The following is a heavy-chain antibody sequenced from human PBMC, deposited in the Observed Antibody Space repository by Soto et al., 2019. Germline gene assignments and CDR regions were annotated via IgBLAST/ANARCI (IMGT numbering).Heavy chain of an antibody. D-gene: IGHD2-2*01. CDR3: ARGLGQSWEYHLIRNWLDP. CDR1: GYTFSSYY. J-gene: IGHJ5*02. CDR2: MNPSGGST. Sequence: ASVKVSCKASGYTFSSYYMHWVRQALGQGLEWMGIMNPSGGSTSYAQKFQGRVTMTRDTSTSTVYMELSSLRSEDTAVYYCARGLGQSWEYHLIRNWLDPWGQGTRVTVSS. V-gene: IGHV1-46*01.